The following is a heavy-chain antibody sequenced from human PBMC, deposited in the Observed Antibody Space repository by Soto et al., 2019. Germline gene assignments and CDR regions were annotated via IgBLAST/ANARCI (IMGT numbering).Heavy chain of an antibody. Sequence: QVQLQESGPGLVKPSETLSLTCTVSGGSVSSYYWTWIRQPPGKGLEWIGYISYIGNTNYNPSLKSRVTLSIDTSKNHFSLKLSSLTAADTAVYYCAREGNSSDLGWFDPWGQGTLVTVSS. CDR2: ISYIGNT. CDR3: AREGNSSDLGWFDP. J-gene: IGHJ5*02. V-gene: IGHV4-59*02. CDR1: GGSVSSYY. D-gene: IGHD3-22*01.